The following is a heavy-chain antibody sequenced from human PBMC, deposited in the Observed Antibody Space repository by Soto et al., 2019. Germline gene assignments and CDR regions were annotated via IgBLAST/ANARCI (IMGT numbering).Heavy chain of an antibody. J-gene: IGHJ4*02. CDR3: ARELRGYSYGPGEVY. V-gene: IGHV4-30-4*01. Sequence: LSLTCTVSGGSITSSNYYWSWIRQSPGEGLEWIGHIYSSGTAYYNPSLMSRVSMSIDTSKNQFSLNLNSVTVADTAVYFCARELRGYSYGPGEVYWGRGTLVTVSS. CDR1: GGSITSSNYY. CDR2: IYSSGTA. D-gene: IGHD5-18*01.